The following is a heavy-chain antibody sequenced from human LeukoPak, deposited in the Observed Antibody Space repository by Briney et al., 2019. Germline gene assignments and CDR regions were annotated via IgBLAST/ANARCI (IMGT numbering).Heavy chain of an antibody. CDR3: ARGHLDGFDY. CDR2: IYSGGST. D-gene: IGHD5-24*01. J-gene: IGHJ4*02. V-gene: IGHV3-53*01. Sequence: PGGSLRLSCAASGFTVSSNYMSWVRLAPGRGLEWVSVIYSGGSTFYADSVKGRFTISRDNSKNTLYLQMNSLRAEDTAVYYCARGHLDGFDYWGQGTLVTVSS. CDR1: GFTVSSNY.